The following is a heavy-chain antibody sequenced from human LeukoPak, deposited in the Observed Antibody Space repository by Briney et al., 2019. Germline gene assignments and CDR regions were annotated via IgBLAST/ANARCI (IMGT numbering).Heavy chain of an antibody. Sequence: SVKVSCKASGFTSTNFAVQWVRQVRGQRLEWIGWIIVGSGATKCAQDFQERVTITRDLSTSTLYMELRSLTSEDTAVYYCAADLSNPRMGASYLDSWGQGTLVTVSS. J-gene: IGHJ4*02. V-gene: IGHV1-58*01. CDR3: AADLSNPRMGASYLDS. CDR1: GFTSTNFA. D-gene: IGHD3-16*01. CDR2: IIVGSGAT.